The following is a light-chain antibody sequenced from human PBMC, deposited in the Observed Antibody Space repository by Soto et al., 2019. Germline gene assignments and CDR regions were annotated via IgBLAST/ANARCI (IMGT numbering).Light chain of an antibody. CDR1: QTVRSN. CDR2: GAS. Sequence: EIVMTQSPATLSVSPGERVTLSCRASQTVRSNLAWYQQKPGQAPRLLIYGASTRTTAIPARFSGSGSGTEFTLTISSLQSEDFAIYYCQQYNNWPRSFGGGTKVEIK. V-gene: IGKV3-15*01. J-gene: IGKJ4*01. CDR3: QQYNNWPRS.